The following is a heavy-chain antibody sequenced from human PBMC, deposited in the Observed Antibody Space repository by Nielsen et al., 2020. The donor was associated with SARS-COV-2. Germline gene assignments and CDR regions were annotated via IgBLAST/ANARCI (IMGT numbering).Heavy chain of an antibody. CDR2: INWNGGST. CDR3: ANSLLSLPYYGMDV. Sequence: GESLKISCAASGFTFDDYGMSWVRQAPGKGLEWVSGINWNGGSTGYADSVKGRFTISRDNSKNTLYLQMNSLRAEDTAVYYCANSLLSLPYYGMDVWGQGTTVIVSS. CDR1: GFTFDDYG. V-gene: IGHV3-20*04. J-gene: IGHJ6*02. D-gene: IGHD2-15*01.